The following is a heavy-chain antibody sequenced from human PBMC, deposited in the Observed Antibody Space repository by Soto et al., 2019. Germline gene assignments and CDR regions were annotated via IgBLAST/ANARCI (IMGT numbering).Heavy chain of an antibody. CDR2: MYNTGST. V-gene: IGHV4-59*01. D-gene: IGHD2-21*02. Sequence: SETLSLTCTVSGGSISSYYWSWIRQPPGKGLEWIGYMYNTGSTIYNPSLKSRVTISVDTSKNQFSLKLNFVTAADTAVYYCARDLWGYCGADCYPLDVWGQGTTVTVS. CDR3: ARDLWGYCGADCYPLDV. CDR1: GGSISSYY. J-gene: IGHJ6*02.